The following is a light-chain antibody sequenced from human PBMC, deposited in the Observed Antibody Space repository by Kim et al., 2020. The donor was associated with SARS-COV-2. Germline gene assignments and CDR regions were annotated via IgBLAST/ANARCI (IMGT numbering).Light chain of an antibody. J-gene: IGLJ2*01. CDR3: SSYTSSSTSV. V-gene: IGLV2-14*01. CDR1: SSDVGGYNY. Sequence: QYALTQPASVSGSPGQSITISCTGTSSDVGGYNYVSWYQQHPGKAPKLMIYDVSKRPSGVSNRFSGSKSGNTASLTISGLQAEDEADYYCSSYTSSSTSVFGGGTQLTVL. CDR2: DVS.